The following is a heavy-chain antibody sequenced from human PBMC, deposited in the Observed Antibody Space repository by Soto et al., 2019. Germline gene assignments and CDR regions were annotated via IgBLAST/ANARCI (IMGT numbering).Heavy chain of an antibody. J-gene: IGHJ4*02. CDR2: MNPESGNT. Sequence: QVQLVQSGAEVRTPGASVKVSCKASGYTFTSYDINWVRQATGQGPEWMGWMNPESGNTGYVQKLQGRVTMTRNTAISTAYMELSSLRSEDTAVYYCARSGGGSNVNFDYWGQGTLVTVSS. D-gene: IGHD2-15*01. V-gene: IGHV1-8*01. CDR1: GYTFTSYD. CDR3: ARSGGGSNVNFDY.